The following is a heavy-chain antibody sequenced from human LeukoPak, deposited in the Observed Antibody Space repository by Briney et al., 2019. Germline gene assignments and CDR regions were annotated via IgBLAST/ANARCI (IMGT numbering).Heavy chain of an antibody. CDR3: AKQKLAVIVSQGFDV. V-gene: IGHV3-23*01. Sequence: GGSLRLSCQFSGFTFSSYAMIWVRQAPGKGLEWTSGISNDGFRTFYTDAVKGRFSISRDNSKNTLHLQMNSLRVEDKATYYCAKQKLAVIVSQGFDVWGQGARVTVSS. D-gene: IGHD2-15*01. J-gene: IGHJ3*01. CDR2: ISNDGFRT. CDR1: GFTFSSYA.